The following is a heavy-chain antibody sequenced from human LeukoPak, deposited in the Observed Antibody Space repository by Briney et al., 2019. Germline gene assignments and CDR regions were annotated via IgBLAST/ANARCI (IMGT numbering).Heavy chain of an antibody. CDR1: GYTFTSYG. CDR2: IITYNGNT. D-gene: IGHD3-3*01. J-gene: IGHJ6*03. Sequence: GASVKVSCKDSGYTFTSYGISWVRQAPGQGLEWMGYIITYNGNTNYAQKLQGRVTMTTDTSTSTAYMELRSLRSDDTAVYYCARDSPHFLEWLLYAGYYYYMDVWGKGTTVTVSS. V-gene: IGHV1-18*01. CDR3: ARDSPHFLEWLLYAGYYYYMDV.